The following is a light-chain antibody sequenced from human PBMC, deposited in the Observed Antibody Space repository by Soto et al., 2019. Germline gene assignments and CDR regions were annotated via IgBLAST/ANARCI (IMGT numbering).Light chain of an antibody. CDR3: QQSYSTPPWT. Sequence: DIQMTQSPSSLSASVGDRVTITCRASQSISSYLNWYQQKPGKAPKLLIYAASSLQSGVPSRFSGSGSGTDFTLNISSLQPEDFATYYCQQSYSTPPWTFGQGTTVEIK. CDR1: QSISSY. V-gene: IGKV1-39*01. J-gene: IGKJ1*01. CDR2: AAS.